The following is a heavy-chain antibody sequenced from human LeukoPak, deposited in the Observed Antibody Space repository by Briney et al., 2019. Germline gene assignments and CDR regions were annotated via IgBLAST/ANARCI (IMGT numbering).Heavy chain of an antibody. CDR3: ARDSVRGVDLDV. J-gene: IGHJ6*04. Sequence: GSLRLSCAASGFTFSDYYMGWIRQPAGKGLEWIGRIYISATTNYNPSLKSRVTMSVDTSKNQFSLKLSSVTAADTAVYYCARDSVRGVDLDVWGKGTTVTISS. V-gene: IGHV4-4*07. CDR2: IYISATT. D-gene: IGHD3-10*01. CDR1: GFTFSDYY.